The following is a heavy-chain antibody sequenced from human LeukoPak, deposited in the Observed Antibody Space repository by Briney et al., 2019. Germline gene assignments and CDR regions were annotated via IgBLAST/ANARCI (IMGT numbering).Heavy chain of an antibody. CDR2: FDPEDGET. D-gene: IGHD1-14*01. CDR3: ATAYGTPRRRGFGY. Sequence: GASVKVSCKVSGYTLTELSMHWARQAPGKGLEWMGGFDPEDGETIYAQKFQGRVTMTEDTSTDTAYMELSSLRSEDTAVYYCATAYGTPRRRGFGYWGQGTLVTVSS. V-gene: IGHV1-24*01. CDR1: GYTLTELS. J-gene: IGHJ4*02.